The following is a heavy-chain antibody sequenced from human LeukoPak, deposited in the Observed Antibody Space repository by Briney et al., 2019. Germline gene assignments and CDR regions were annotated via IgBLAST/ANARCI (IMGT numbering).Heavy chain of an antibody. D-gene: IGHD3-9*01. CDR1: GASISNYY. V-gene: IGHV4-59*01. J-gene: IGHJ4*02. CDR2: IYDSGST. Sequence: SETLSLTCSVSGASISNYYWSWIRQPPGKGLEWLGYIYDSGSTNYIPSLKSRVTISVDTSKSQFSLKLSSVTAADTAVYYCARDLVDILTGYRNYYFDYWGQGTLVTVSS. CDR3: ARDLVDILTGYRNYYFDY.